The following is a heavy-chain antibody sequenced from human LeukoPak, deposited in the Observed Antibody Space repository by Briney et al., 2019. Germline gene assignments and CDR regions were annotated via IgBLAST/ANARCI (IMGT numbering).Heavy chain of an antibody. CDR2: IYPGDSET. D-gene: IGHD1-26*01. CDR1: GSRFTSYW. J-gene: IGHJ4*02. Sequence: GESLKISFKGSGSRFTSYWIAWVRQMPGKGLEWMAIIYPGDSETRYSPSFQGQVTISADKSITTAYLQWSSLKASDTAMYYCARRSSGGSYWDWGQGTLVTVSS. CDR3: ARRSSGGSYWD. V-gene: IGHV5-51*01.